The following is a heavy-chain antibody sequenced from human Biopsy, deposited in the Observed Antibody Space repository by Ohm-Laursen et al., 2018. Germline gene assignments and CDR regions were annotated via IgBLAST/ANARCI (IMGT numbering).Heavy chain of an antibody. J-gene: IGHJ5*02. CDR2: INAKTGDT. CDR1: GYTFTGYH. D-gene: IGHD3-22*01. Sequence: ASVKVSCKASGYTFTGYHVHWVRQAPGQGLEWMGWINAKTGDTNYAQKLQGRVTMTRDTSISTAYVDLSSLRSDDTAVYYCTRGGYYYDSLAYYYWFDPWGQGTLVTVSS. V-gene: IGHV1-2*02. CDR3: TRGGYYYDSLAYYYWFDP.